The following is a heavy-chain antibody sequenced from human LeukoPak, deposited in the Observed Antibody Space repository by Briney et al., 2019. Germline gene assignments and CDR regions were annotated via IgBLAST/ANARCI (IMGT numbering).Heavy chain of an antibody. CDR3: ERHITPAHYDRSGCWSDSDAFDI. D-gene: IGHD3-22*01. CDR1: GGSISSSSYY. CDR2: IYYSGST. J-gene: IGHJ3*02. Sequence: SETLSLTRTVSGGSISSSSYYWCWIRQPPGKGLEWIGSIYYSGSTYYNPSLKSRVTISVDTSKNPFSLKLRSVTAADTAVYYCERHITPAHYDRSGCWSDSDAFDIWGQGTMVTVSS. V-gene: IGHV4-39*01.